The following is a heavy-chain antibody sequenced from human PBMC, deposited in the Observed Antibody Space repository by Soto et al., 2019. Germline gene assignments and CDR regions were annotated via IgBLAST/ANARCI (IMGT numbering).Heavy chain of an antibody. V-gene: IGHV3-21*01. D-gene: IGHD6-13*01. CDR2: ISSNSAYI. Sequence: GGSLGRSGAGSGCPFRSFTMNWVRPAPGKGLEWVSTISSNSAYIYYTDALRGRFTISRDNAKNSLHLQMNSLRAEDTAVYYCTRDASRDSSARGWFDPWGPGTLVTVSS. CDR3: TRDASRDSSARGWFDP. J-gene: IGHJ5*02. CDR1: GCPFRSFT.